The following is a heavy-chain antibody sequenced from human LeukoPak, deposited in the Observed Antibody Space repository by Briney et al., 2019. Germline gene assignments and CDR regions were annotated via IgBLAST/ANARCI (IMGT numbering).Heavy chain of an antibody. CDR2: IYYSGST. J-gene: IGHJ4*02. D-gene: IGHD2-15*01. Sequence: PSETLSLTCTVSGGSISSGDYYWSWIRQPPGKGLEWIGYIYYSGSTYYNPSLKSRVTISVDTSKNQFSLKLSSVTAADTAVYYCVRVLGYCSGGSCSRHFDYWGQGTLVTVSS. CDR1: GGSISSGDYY. CDR3: VRVLGYCSGGSCSRHFDY. V-gene: IGHV4-30-4*08.